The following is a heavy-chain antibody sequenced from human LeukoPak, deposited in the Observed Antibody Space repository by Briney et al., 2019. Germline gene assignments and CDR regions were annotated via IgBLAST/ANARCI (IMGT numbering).Heavy chain of an antibody. CDR2: ISSSSSYI. CDR3: AREGGGYNNRGFDY. CDR1: GFTFSSYS. Sequence: TGGSLRLSCAASGFTFSSYSMNWVRQAPGKGLEWVSSISSSSSYIYYADSVKGRFTISRDNAKNSLYLQMNSLRAEDTAVYYCAREGGGYNNRGFDYWGQGTLVTVSS. J-gene: IGHJ4*02. V-gene: IGHV3-21*01. D-gene: IGHD5-24*01.